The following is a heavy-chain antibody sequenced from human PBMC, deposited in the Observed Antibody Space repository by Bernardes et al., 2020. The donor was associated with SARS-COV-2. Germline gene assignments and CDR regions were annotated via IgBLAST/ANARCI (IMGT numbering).Heavy chain of an antibody. CDR3: ARGVTVFGRGLKRYYNTSMDD. J-gene: IGHJ6*03. Sequence: GGSLRLSCAASGFAFDTYHIHWVRQPPGNGLEWVALISNDGNTQYYVDSVKGRFTVSRDNSNNTLSLRLNSLRDEDTAVYYCARGVTVFGRGLKRYYNTSMDDWGKGTTVTVSS. CDR2: ISNDGNTQ. D-gene: IGHD3-3*01. V-gene: IGHV3-30*03. CDR1: GFAFDTYH.